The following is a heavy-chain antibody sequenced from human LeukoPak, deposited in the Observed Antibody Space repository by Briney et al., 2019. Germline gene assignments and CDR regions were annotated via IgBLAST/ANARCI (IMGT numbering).Heavy chain of an antibody. J-gene: IGHJ6*02. Sequence: PGGSLRLSCADSGFTFSSNWMSWVRQAPGKGLEWVANIKQDGSEKYYVDSVKGRFTISRDNAKNSLYLQMNSLRAEDTAVYYCARDSVVPAYYYYGMDVWGQGTTVTVSS. CDR2: IKQDGSEK. D-gene: IGHD2-2*01. CDR1: GFTFSSNW. CDR3: ARDSVVPAYYYYGMDV. V-gene: IGHV3-7*03.